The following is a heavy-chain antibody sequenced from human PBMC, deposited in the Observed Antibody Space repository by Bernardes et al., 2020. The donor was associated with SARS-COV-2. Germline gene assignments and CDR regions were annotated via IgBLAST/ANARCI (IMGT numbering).Heavy chain of an antibody. CDR1: GLTIGDYY. Sequence: GGSLRLSCAVSGLTIGDYYMSWIRQAPGRGLEWVSYITTSGYTNYADSVRGRFTVSRDNAKNSLNPQMNRLRAEDTAVYYCAIEGASNVFDLWGQGTVVNVSS. CDR3: AIEGASNVFDL. D-gene: IGHD6-6*01. CDR2: ITTSGYT. V-gene: IGHV3-11*06. J-gene: IGHJ3*01.